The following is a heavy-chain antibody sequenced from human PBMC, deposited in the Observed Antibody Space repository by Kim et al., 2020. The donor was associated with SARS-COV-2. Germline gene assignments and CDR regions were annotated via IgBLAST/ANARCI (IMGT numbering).Heavy chain of an antibody. J-gene: IGHJ4*02. D-gene: IGHD5-12*01. CDR3: ARVFPLRGWLHRPFDY. V-gene: IGHV3-11*06. Sequence: GGSLRLSCAASGFTFSDYYMSWIRQAPGKGLEWVSYISSSSSYTNYADSVKGRFTISRDNAKNSLYLQMNSLRAEDTAVYYCARVFPLRGWLHRPFDYWGQGTLVTVSS. CDR1: GFTFSDYY. CDR2: ISSSSSYT.